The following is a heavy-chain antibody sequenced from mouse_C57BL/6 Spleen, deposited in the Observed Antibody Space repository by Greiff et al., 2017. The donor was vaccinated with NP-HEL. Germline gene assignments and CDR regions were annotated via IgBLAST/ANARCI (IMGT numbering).Heavy chain of an antibody. CDR3: ARKSSGYDYAMDY. J-gene: IGHJ4*01. Sequence: QVQLQQPGAELVRPGSSVKLSCKASGYTFTSYWMEWVKQRPGQGLEWIGIIYPSDGETHYNQKFKGKATLTVDKSSSTAYMQLSSLTSEDSAVYYCARKSSGYDYAMDYWGQGTSVTVSS. D-gene: IGHD2-2*01. V-gene: IGHV1-61*01. CDR1: GYTFTSYW. CDR2: IYPSDGET.